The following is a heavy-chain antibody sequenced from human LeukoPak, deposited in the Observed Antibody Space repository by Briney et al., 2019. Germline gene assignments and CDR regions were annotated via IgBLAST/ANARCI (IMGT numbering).Heavy chain of an antibody. CDR2: IKSKTDGGTT. Sequence: GGSLRLSCAASGFTFSNAWMSWVRQAPGKGLEWVGRIKSKTDGGTTDYAAPVKGRFTISRDDSKNTLYLQMNSLETEDTAVYYCTTGFYDYVWGSYRYRRYFDYWGQGTLVTVSS. CDR3: TTGFYDYVWGSYRYRRYFDY. J-gene: IGHJ4*02. D-gene: IGHD3-16*02. CDR1: GFTFSNAW. V-gene: IGHV3-15*01.